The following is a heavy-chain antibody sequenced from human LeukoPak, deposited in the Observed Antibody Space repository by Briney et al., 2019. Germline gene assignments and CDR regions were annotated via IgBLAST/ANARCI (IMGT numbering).Heavy chain of an antibody. CDR3: ARGESRIAALTLFDY. D-gene: IGHD6-6*01. J-gene: IGHJ4*02. CDR1: GYTFTGYY. V-gene: IGHV1-2*02. Sequence: ASVKVSCKASGYTFTGYYMHWVRQAPGQGLEWMGWINPNSGGTNYAQKFQGRVTMTRDTSISTAYMELSRLRSDDTAVYYCARGESRIAALTLFDYWGQGTLVTVSS. CDR2: INPNSGGT.